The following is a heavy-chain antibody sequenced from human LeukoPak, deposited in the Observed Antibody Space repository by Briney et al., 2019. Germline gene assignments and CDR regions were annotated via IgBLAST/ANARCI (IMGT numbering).Heavy chain of an antibody. Sequence: PGGSLRLSCAASGFTFSSYWMSWVRQAPGKGLEWVANIKQDGSEKYYVDSVKGRFTISRDNAKNSLYLQMNSLRAEDTAVYYCASLLWFGEEYYYYYMDVWGKGTTVTVSS. CDR1: GFTFSSYW. D-gene: IGHD3-10*01. CDR2: IKQDGSEK. J-gene: IGHJ6*03. V-gene: IGHV3-7*01. CDR3: ASLLWFGEEYYYYYMDV.